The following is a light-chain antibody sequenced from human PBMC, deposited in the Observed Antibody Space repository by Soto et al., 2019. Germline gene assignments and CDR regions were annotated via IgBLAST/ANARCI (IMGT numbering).Light chain of an antibody. CDR2: DTS. Sequence: QAVVTQEPSLTVSPGGTVTLTCASSTGAVTSGHYPYWFQHKPGQAPRTLMYDTSNKHSWTPARFSGALLGGKPALTLSGAQPEEESEYFCLLSYGGARRVFGGGTQLTVL. V-gene: IGLV7-46*01. CDR3: LLSYGGARRV. CDR1: TGAVTSGHY. J-gene: IGLJ2*01.